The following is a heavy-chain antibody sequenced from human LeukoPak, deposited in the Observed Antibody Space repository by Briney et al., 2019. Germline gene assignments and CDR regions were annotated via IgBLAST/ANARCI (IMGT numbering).Heavy chain of an antibody. CDR3: ARGDDDTAMVRGAFDI. V-gene: IGHV3-20*04. Sequence: GGSLRRSCAASGFTFDDYGMSWVRQAPGKGLEWVSGINWNGGSTGYADSVKGRFTISRDNAKNSLYLQMNSLRAEDTALYYCARGDDDTAMVRGAFDIWGQGTMVTVSS. J-gene: IGHJ3*02. D-gene: IGHD5-18*01. CDR2: INWNGGST. CDR1: GFTFDDYG.